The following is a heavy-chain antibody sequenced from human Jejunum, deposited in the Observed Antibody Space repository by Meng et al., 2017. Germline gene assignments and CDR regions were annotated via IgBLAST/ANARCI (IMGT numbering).Heavy chain of an antibody. V-gene: IGHV3-23*01. J-gene: IGHJ3*02. Sequence: GGSLRLSCAASGLTFSNYPMSWVRQAPGKGPEWVSAILGSGENTYYADSVKGRFTISRDNSKNTLYLQMNSLRAEDTAVYYCAREYYYDSSYPFDIWGQGTRVTVSS. CDR2: ILGSGENT. CDR3: AREYYYDSSYPFDI. D-gene: IGHD3-22*01. CDR1: GLTFSNYP.